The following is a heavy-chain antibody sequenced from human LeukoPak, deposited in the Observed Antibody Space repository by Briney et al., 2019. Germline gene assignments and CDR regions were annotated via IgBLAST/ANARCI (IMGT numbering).Heavy chain of an antibody. CDR3: ARDTADFWSGYSLSRYFDY. D-gene: IGHD3-3*01. CDR2: IYYSGST. J-gene: IGHJ4*02. V-gene: IGHV4-59*01. CDR1: GGYISSYY. Sequence: SETLSLTCTVSGGYISSYYWSWIRQPPGKGLEWIGYIYYSGSTNYNPSLKSRVTISVDTSKNQFSLKLSSVTAADTAVYYCARDTADFWSGYSLSRYFDYWGQGTLVTVSS.